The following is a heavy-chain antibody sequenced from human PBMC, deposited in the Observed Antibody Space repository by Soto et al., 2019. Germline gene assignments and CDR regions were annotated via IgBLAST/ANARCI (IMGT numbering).Heavy chain of an antibody. J-gene: IGHJ6*02. CDR2: GST. D-gene: IGHD3-16*02. Sequence: GSTYYNPSLKSRVTISVDTSKNQFSLKLSSVTAADTAVYYCARVAITFGGVIDGDVWGQGTKVTVSS. V-gene: IGHV4-31*02. CDR3: ARVAITFGGVIDGDV.